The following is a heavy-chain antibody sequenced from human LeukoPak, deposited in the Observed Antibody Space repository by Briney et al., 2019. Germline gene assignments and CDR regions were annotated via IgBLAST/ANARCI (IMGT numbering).Heavy chain of an antibody. Sequence: ASVTVSCKASGYTFTSYDINWVRQATGQGLDWMGWMNLNRGNTGYEQKFQGRVTMTRNSSISTAYMELSSLRSEDTAVYYCARGLFGSSSWYTRDYWGQGTLVTVSS. V-gene: IGHV1-8*01. CDR3: ARGLFGSSSWYTRDY. J-gene: IGHJ4*02. CDR2: MNLNRGNT. CDR1: GYTFTSYD. D-gene: IGHD6-13*01.